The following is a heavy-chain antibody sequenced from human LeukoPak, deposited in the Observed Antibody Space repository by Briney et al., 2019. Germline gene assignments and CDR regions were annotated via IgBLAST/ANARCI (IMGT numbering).Heavy chain of an antibody. D-gene: IGHD3-10*01. CDR2: IWHDGSNK. CDR3: AREIFGSGSYLDF. V-gene: IGHV3-33*01. J-gene: IGHJ4*02. CDR1: GFAFNTYA. Sequence: PGGSLRLSCAASGFAFNTYAMHWVPQAPGQGREWVAHIWHDGSNKFYSNSVRGQFTISRDNSKNTVSLQMNNLRPEDTAVYYCAREIFGSGSYLDFWGQGTLVTVSS.